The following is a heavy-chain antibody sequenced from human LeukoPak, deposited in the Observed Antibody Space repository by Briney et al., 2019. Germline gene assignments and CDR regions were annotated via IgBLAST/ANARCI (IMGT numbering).Heavy chain of an antibody. Sequence: PSETLSLACAVYGGSFSGYYWSWIRQPPGKGLEWIGEINHSGSTNYNPSLKSRVTISVDTSKNQFSLKLSSMTAADTAVYYCARGRGLEVATTNWFDPWGQGTLVTVSS. CDR1: GGSFSGYY. CDR2: INHSGST. D-gene: IGHD2-15*01. V-gene: IGHV4-34*01. J-gene: IGHJ5*02. CDR3: ARGRGLEVATTNWFDP.